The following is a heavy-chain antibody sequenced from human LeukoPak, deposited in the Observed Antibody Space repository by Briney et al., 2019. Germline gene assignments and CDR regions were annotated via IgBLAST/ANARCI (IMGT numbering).Heavy chain of an antibody. CDR3: AREKAVAGTGGAFDI. V-gene: IGHV4-59*01. Sequence: PSETLSLTCTVSGGSISSYYWSWIRQPPGKGLEWIGYIYYSGSTNYSPSLKSRVTMSVDTSKNQFSLKLSSVTAADTAVYYCAREKAVAGTGGAFDIWGQGTMVTVSS. CDR2: IYYSGST. J-gene: IGHJ3*02. D-gene: IGHD6-19*01. CDR1: GGSISSYY.